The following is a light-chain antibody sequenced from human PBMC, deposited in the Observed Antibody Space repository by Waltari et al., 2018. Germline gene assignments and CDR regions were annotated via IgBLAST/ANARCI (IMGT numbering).Light chain of an antibody. CDR3: QVWDSGSDHYV. CDR1: NIGSKN. Sequence: SYVLTQPPSVSVAPGQTARISSDGNNIGSKNVHCYQQKPGQAPVLVVYDDGDRPSGIPERFSGSNSGNTATLTISRVDAGDEADYYCQVWDSGSDHYVFGTVTKVTVL. J-gene: IGLJ1*01. CDR2: DDG. V-gene: IGLV3-21*02.